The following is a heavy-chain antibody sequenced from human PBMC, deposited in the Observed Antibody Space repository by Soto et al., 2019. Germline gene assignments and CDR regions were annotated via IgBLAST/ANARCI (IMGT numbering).Heavy chain of an antibody. V-gene: IGHV1-69*02. CDR2: IIPILGIA. Sequence: ASVKVSCKASGGTFSSYTISWLRQAPGQGLEWMGRIIPILGIANYAQKFQGRVTITADKSTSTAYMELSSLRSEDTAVYYCASPVYGDWFDPWGQGTLVTVSS. D-gene: IGHD4-17*01. CDR3: ASPVYGDWFDP. CDR1: GGTFSSYT. J-gene: IGHJ5*02.